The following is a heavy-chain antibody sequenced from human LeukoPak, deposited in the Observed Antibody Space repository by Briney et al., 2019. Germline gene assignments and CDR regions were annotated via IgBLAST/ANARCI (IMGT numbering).Heavy chain of an antibody. Sequence: SVKVSCKASGGTFSSYAISWVRQAPGQGLEWMGGIIPIFGTANYAQKFQGRVTITADKSTSTAYMELSSLRSEDTAVYYCARVGHSGYDYYHFDYWGQGTLVTVSS. V-gene: IGHV1-69*06. CDR1: GGTFSSYA. CDR3: ARVGHSGYDYYHFDY. J-gene: IGHJ4*02. CDR2: IIPIFGTA. D-gene: IGHD5-12*01.